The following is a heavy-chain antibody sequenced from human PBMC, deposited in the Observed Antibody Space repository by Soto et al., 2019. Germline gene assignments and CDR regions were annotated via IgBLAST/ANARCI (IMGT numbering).Heavy chain of an antibody. CDR2: ISGSGGST. V-gene: IGHV3-23*01. D-gene: IGHD3-10*01. CDR1: GFTFSSYA. CDR3: AKLLWFGEFTTQPSFDY. Sequence: PGGSLRLSCAASGFTFSSYAMGWVRQAPGKGLEWVSAISGSGGSTYYADSVKGRFTISRDNSKNTLYLQMNSLRAEDTAVYYCAKLLWFGEFTTQPSFDYWGQGTLVTVSS. J-gene: IGHJ4*02.